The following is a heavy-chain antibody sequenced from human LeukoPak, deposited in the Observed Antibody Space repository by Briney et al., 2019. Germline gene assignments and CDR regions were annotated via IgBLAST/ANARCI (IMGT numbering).Heavy chain of an antibody. Sequence: ASVKVSCKASGYTFTGYYMHWVRQAPGQGLEWMGWINPNSGGTNYAQKFQGRVTMTRDTSISTAYMELSRLRSDDTAVYYCARGQGINDFWSGYYIPYYFDYWGQGTLVTVSS. J-gene: IGHJ4*02. V-gene: IGHV1-2*02. CDR3: ARGQGINDFWSGYYIPYYFDY. D-gene: IGHD3-3*01. CDR2: INPNSGGT. CDR1: GYTFTGYY.